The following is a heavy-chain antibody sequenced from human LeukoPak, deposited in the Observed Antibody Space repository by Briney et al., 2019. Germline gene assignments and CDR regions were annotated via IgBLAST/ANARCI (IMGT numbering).Heavy chain of an antibody. CDR1: GFGFSSYA. D-gene: IGHD3-10*01. Sequence: GGSLRLSCAASGFGFSSYAMNWVRQAPGKGLEWVSCISGGGGTTCDADSVKGRFIVSRDNSKNTLYLQMHSLRAEDTAVYYCVKAEGSGNQPFDYWGQGTLVTVSS. J-gene: IGHJ4*02. CDR2: ISGGGGTT. V-gene: IGHV3-23*01. CDR3: VKAEGSGNQPFDY.